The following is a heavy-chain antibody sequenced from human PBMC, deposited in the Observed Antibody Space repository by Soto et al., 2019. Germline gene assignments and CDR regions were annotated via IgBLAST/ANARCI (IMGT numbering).Heavy chain of an antibody. CDR3: ARVGDGTSRRRDYYYGMDV. J-gene: IGHJ6*02. V-gene: IGHV3-48*03. Sequence: GGSLRLSCAASGLTFSSYEMNWVRQAPGKGLEWVSYITTSGNTRYYADSVKGRFTISRDNAKNSLYLQMNSLRAEDTAVYYCARVGDGTSRRRDYYYGMDVWGPGTTVTVSS. CDR2: ITTSGNTR. CDR1: GLTFSSYE. D-gene: IGHD1-1*01.